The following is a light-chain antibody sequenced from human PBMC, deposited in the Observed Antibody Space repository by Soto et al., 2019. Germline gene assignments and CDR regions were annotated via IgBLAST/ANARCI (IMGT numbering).Light chain of an antibody. CDR1: RGHSNYA. Sequence: QPVLTQSPSASASLGASVKLTCTLSRGHSNYAIAWHQQRPEKGPRSLMKLNRDGSHSKGDGIPDRFSGSSSGAERYLTISSLQSEDEADYYCQTWGTGIQVFGGGTKLTVL. CDR3: QTWGTGIQV. J-gene: IGLJ2*01. V-gene: IGLV4-69*01. CDR2: LNRDGSH.